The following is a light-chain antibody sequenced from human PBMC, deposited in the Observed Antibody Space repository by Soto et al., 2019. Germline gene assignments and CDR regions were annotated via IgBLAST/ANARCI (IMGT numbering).Light chain of an antibody. V-gene: IGKV1-39*01. Sequence: DLQMTQSPYFLSASVGDRVTITCRASQSISSNLNWYQQKPGKAPNLLIYGASSLQSGVPSRFSGSGSGTDFTLIISSLQPEDFATYYCQQSYITPRTFGQGTKLEIK. CDR3: QQSYITPRT. CDR1: QSISSN. J-gene: IGKJ2*01. CDR2: GAS.